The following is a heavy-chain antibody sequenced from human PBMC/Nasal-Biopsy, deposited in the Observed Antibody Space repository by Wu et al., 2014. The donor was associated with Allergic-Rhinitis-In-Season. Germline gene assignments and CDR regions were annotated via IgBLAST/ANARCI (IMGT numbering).Heavy chain of an antibody. D-gene: IGHD3-22*01. V-gene: IGHV4-34*01. J-gene: IGHJ4*02. CDR1: GGSITSYY. CDR3: ARGSHDVDTSGYYSGGWYFFDF. CDR2: ANDSGIT. Sequence: TLSLTCTVSGGSITSYYWSWIRQSPGKGLEWIGEANDSGITHYNPSLTSRVAISVDTSKNQFSLTLDSVTAADTAVYYCARGSHDVDTSGYYSGGWYFFDFWGQGTLVTVSS.